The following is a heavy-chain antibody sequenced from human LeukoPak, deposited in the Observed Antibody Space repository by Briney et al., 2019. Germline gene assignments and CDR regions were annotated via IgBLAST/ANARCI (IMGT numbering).Heavy chain of an antibody. V-gene: IGHV3-21*01. J-gene: IGHJ5*02. CDR1: GFTFSSYS. Sequence: SGGSLRLSCAASGFTFSSYSMNWVRQAPGKGLEWVSSISSSSSYIYYADSVKGRFTISRDNAKNSLYLQMNSLRAEDTAVYYCARGTTGTTGGNWFDPWGQGTLVTVSS. D-gene: IGHD1-1*01. CDR3: ARGTTGTTGGNWFDP. CDR2: ISSSSSYI.